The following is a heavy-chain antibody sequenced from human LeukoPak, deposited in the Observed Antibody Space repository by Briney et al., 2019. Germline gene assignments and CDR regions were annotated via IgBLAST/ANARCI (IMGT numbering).Heavy chain of an antibody. D-gene: IGHD2-2*01. Sequence: WGSLRLSCAASGFTFSSYGISWVRQAPGKGLEWIANVNPDMSEKNYVESVKGRFTISRDKVKNSLYLQMNSLRGDDTAVYYCARDGLPVALDKWGQGTLVTVSS. CDR2: VNPDMSEK. CDR1: GFTFSSYG. CDR3: ARDGLPVALDK. J-gene: IGHJ4*02. V-gene: IGHV3-7*01.